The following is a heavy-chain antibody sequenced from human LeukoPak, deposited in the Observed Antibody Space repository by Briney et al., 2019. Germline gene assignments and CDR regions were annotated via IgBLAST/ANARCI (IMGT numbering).Heavy chain of an antibody. J-gene: IGHJ4*02. CDR2: IHYDGST. CDR1: GGSISNTDYY. V-gene: IGHV4-39*01. CDR3: ARHDRACGNIDY. D-gene: IGHD2-21*01. Sequence: SETLSLTCSVSGGSISNTDYYWGWIRQAPGKGLEWIARIHYDGSTYYNPSLKRRVIISVDTSNNQFSLNLSSVTAAGTAVYSCARHDRACGNIDYWGQGTLVTVSS.